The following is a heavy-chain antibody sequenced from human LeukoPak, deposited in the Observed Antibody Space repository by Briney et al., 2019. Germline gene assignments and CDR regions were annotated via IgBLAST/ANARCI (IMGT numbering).Heavy chain of an antibody. CDR2: IYYSGNT. CDR3: ASTPSGSSAWYYFDK. J-gene: IGHJ4*02. V-gene: IGHV4-39*01. Sequence: SETLSLTCTVSGGSISSNTYYWGWIRQPPGKRLEWIGTIYYSGNTYYNPSLKSRVTISVDTSKKQFSLKLSSVTAADTAVYYCASTPSGSSAWYYFDKWGQGTLVTVSS. CDR1: GGSISSNTYY. D-gene: IGHD6-19*01.